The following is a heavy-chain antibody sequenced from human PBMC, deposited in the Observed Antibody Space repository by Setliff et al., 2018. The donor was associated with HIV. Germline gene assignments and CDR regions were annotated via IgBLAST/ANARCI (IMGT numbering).Heavy chain of an antibody. CDR2: INLVTGKT. J-gene: IGHJ3*02. D-gene: IGHD6-13*01. CDR3: ARDQTGVAAAAFGGGSAWSDEGFDI. CDR1: GNTFARQSHD. Sequence: ASVKVSCKTSGNTFARQSHDLHWVRQVPGQGLEWMGWINLVTGKTAYLQKFQGRVTITRDTSASTAYMEMSSLSSEDTAVYYCARDQTGVAAAAFGGGSAWSDEGFDIWGQGTMVTVSS. V-gene: IGHV1-3*01.